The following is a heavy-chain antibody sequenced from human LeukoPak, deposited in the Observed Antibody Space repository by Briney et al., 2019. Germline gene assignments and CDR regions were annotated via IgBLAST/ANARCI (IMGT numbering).Heavy chain of an antibody. CDR1: GGSISSYY. Sequence: PSETLSLTCTVSGGSISSYYWSWIRQPPGKGLEWIGYIYYTGSTNYNPSLKSRVTISVDTSKNQFSLKLSSVTAADTAVYYCARDSPATSLFYYGMDDWGHGTTVTVSS. CDR2: IYYTGST. J-gene: IGHJ6*02. CDR3: ARDSPATSLFYYGMDD. V-gene: IGHV4-59*01. D-gene: IGHD5-12*01.